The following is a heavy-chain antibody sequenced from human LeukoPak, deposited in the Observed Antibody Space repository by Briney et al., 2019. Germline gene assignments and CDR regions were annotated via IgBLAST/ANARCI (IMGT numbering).Heavy chain of an antibody. J-gene: IGHJ4*02. D-gene: IGHD3-10*01. CDR3: ARVRPLLWFGELSGGLDY. Sequence: SETLSLTCTVSGGSISSYYWSWIRQPPGKGLEWIGYIYYSGSTNYNPSLKSRVTMSVDTSKNQFSLKLSSVTAAGTAVYYCARVRPLLWFGELSGGLDYWGQGTLVTVSS. V-gene: IGHV4-59*12. CDR1: GGSISSYY. CDR2: IYYSGST.